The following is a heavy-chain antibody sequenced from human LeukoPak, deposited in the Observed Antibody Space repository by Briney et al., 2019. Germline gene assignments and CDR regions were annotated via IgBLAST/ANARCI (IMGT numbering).Heavy chain of an antibody. CDR1: GFTVSSNY. J-gene: IGHJ4*02. D-gene: IGHD3-3*01. CDR2: IYSGGSS. Sequence: GGSLRLSCAASGFTVSSNYMSWVRQAPGKGLEWVSVIYSGGSSYYADSVKGRFTISRDNSKNTVYLQMNSLRAEDTAVYYCAKDTIFGVVITLDYWGQGTLVTVSS. CDR3: AKDTIFGVVITLDY. V-gene: IGHV3-66*01.